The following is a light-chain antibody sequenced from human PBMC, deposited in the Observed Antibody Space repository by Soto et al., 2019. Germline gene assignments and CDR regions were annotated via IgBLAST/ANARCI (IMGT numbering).Light chain of an antibody. V-gene: IGLV2-11*01. Sequence: QSVLTQFPSVSGSPGQSVTISCTGTSSDVGTYNYVSWYQQHPGKAPKLMIYDVSKRPSGVPDRFSGSKSGNTASLTISGLRAEDEADYYCCSYAGSYTYVFGIGTKVTVL. CDR1: SSDVGTYNY. J-gene: IGLJ1*01. CDR3: CSYAGSYTYV. CDR2: DVS.